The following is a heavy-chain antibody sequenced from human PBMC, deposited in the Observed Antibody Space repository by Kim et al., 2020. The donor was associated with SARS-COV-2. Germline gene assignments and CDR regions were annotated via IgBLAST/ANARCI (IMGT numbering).Heavy chain of an antibody. CDR1: GYTFTSYG. Sequence: ASVKVSCKASGYTFTSYGISWVRQAPGQGLEWMGWISAYNGNTNYAQKLQGRVTMTTDTSTSTAYMELRSLRSDDTAVYYCVSGSGYSSNWYYYYGMDVWGQGTTVTVSS. CDR2: ISAYNGNT. V-gene: IGHV1-18*01. J-gene: IGHJ6*02. CDR3: VSGSGYSSNWYYYYGMDV. D-gene: IGHD6-13*01.